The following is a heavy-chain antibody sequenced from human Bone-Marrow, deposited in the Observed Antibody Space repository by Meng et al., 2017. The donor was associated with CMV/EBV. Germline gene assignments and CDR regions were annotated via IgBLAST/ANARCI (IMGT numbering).Heavy chain of an antibody. CDR1: GFTFSSYA. CDR3: ATEGFDY. V-gene: IGHV3-23*01. J-gene: IGHJ4*02. Sequence: GGALRLSCAVSGFTFSSYAMSWVRQAPGKGLEWVSVISGSGGSTNYVDSVKGRFTISRDNSKNTVYVQMNSLRAEDTAVYYCATEGFDYWGQGTLVTVSS. CDR2: ISGSGGST.